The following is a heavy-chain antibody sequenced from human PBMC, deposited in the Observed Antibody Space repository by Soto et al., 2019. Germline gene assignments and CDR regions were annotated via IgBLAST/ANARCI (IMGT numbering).Heavy chain of an antibody. V-gene: IGHV4-59*01. J-gene: IGHJ4*02. Sequence: SETLSLTCTVSGGSMIAYYWNWTRQPPGKGLQWIGYTYYSGSTTYNPSLKSRVTISVDSSKNQFSLKLDSVTPADTAVYYCARVRGTAGKRYFDYWGPGTLVTVSS. CDR3: ARVRGTAGKRYFDY. D-gene: IGHD6-13*01. CDR1: GGSMIAYY. CDR2: TYYSGST.